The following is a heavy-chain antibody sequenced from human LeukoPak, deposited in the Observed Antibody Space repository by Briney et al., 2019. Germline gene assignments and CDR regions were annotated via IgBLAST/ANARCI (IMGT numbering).Heavy chain of an antibody. D-gene: IGHD3-9*01. CDR2: ISYDGSNK. Sequence: PGRSLRLSCAASGFTFSSYGMHWVRQAPGKGLEWVAVISYDGSNKYYADSVKGRFTISRDNSKNTLYLQMNSLRAEDTAVYYCAKDCDILTGYSSIDYWGQGTLVTVSS. V-gene: IGHV3-30*18. J-gene: IGHJ4*02. CDR1: GFTFSSYG. CDR3: AKDCDILTGYSSIDY.